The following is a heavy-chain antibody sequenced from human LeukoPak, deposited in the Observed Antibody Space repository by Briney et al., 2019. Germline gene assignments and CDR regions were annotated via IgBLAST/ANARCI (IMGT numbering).Heavy chain of an antibody. CDR1: GYTFTDYY. V-gene: IGHV1-2*02. J-gene: IGHJ4*02. CDR3: ASGDPIASAWGVDY. CDR2: INPNSGGT. Sequence: ASVTVSCKASGYTFTDYYMHWVRQAPGQGLEWMGWINPNSGGTNYAQKFQGRVTMTRDTSISTAYMELSRLRSDDTAVYYCASGDPIASAWGVDYWGQGTLVTVSS. D-gene: IGHD6-13*01.